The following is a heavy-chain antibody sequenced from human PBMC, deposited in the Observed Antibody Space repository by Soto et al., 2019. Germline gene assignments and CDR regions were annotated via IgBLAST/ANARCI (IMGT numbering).Heavy chain of an antibody. V-gene: IGHV4-59*01. Sequence: PSETLSLTCTVSGGSISSYYWSWIRQPPGKGLEWIGYIYYSGSTNYNPSLKSRVTISVDTSKNQFSLKLSSVTAADTAVYCCARLSGGSYYDSSGYYRRYNWFDPWGQGTLVTVSS. J-gene: IGHJ5*02. CDR2: IYYSGST. D-gene: IGHD3-22*01. CDR1: GGSISSYY. CDR3: ARLSGGSYYDSSGYYRRYNWFDP.